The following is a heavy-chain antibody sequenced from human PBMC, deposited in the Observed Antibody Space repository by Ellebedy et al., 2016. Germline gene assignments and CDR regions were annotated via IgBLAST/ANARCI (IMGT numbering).Heavy chain of an antibody. D-gene: IGHD4/OR15-4a*01. V-gene: IGHV3-23*01. CDR3: AKDVGGDYGDFDY. CDR1: GFTFRSNA. J-gene: IGHJ4*02. CDR2: ISGSGGSS. Sequence: GESLKISCVGSGFTFRSNAMSWVRQVPGKGLEWVSVISGSGGSSYYAESVKGRSTISRDNSKNTVYFQMNSLRADDTAVYYCAKDVGGDYGDFDYWGQGTRVTVSS.